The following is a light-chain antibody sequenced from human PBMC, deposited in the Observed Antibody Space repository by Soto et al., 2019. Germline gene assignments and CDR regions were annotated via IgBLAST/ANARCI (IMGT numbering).Light chain of an antibody. CDR3: QQYYSTPSIT. Sequence: DIVMTQSPDSLSVSLGERATINCKSSQTILYSSYNLNYLAWYQQKPGQPPKLLIYWASTRESGVPDRFSGSGSGTDFTLTISSLQAEDVAVYFCQQYYSTPSITFGQGTRLEIK. CDR1: QTILYSSYNLNY. V-gene: IGKV4-1*01. CDR2: WAS. J-gene: IGKJ5*01.